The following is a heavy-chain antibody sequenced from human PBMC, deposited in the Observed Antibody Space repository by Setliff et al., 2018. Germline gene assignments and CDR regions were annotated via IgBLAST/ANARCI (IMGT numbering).Heavy chain of an antibody. D-gene: IGHD3-22*01. CDR3: AREKHYDSSGYYYAFDI. CDR1: GFTFSRYW. J-gene: IGHJ3*02. CDR2: IKQDGSEK. V-gene: IGHV3-7*01. Sequence: ETLSLSCAASGFTFSRYWMTWVRQAPGKGLEWVANIKQDGSEKYYVDSVKGRFTISRDNAKNSLYLQMNSLRAEDTAVYYCAREKHYDSSGYYYAFDIWGQGTKVTVSS.